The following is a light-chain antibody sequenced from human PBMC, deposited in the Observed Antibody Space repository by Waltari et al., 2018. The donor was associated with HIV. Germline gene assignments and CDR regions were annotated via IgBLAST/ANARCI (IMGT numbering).Light chain of an antibody. J-gene: IGKJ4*01. Sequence: DIVMTQSPDSLPVSLGERATLNCTSSRTILFSSDNRNYLAWYQQKPRQPPKLLISWASTRESGVPDRFSGSGSGTDFTLTITRLQAEDVAVYYCQQYYSAPVTFGGGTKVEIK. V-gene: IGKV4-1*01. CDR1: RTILFSSDNRNY. CDR2: WAS. CDR3: QQYYSAPVT.